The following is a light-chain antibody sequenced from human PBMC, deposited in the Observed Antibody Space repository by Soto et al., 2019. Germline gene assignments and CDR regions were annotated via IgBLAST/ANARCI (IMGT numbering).Light chain of an antibody. J-gene: IGKJ1*01. CDR3: QQYYSTPWT. V-gene: IGKV4-1*01. Sequence: DNVMTQSPDSLAVLLSERATINCKSSQSDLYSSNNKNYLAWYQQKPGPPPKLLIYWASTRESGVPDRFSGSGSGTDFTLTISSLQAEDVAVYYCQQYYSTPWTFGQGTKVDIK. CDR1: QSDLYSSNNKNY. CDR2: WAS.